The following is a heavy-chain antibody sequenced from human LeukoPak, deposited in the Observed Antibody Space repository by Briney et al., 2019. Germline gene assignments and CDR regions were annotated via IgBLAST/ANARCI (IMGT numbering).Heavy chain of an antibody. CDR2: ISGNSDRT. Sequence: GGSLRLXCAASGFTFNTYAMTWVRQAPGKGLEWVSDISGNSDRTNYADSVKGRFTISRDNSKNTLYLQLNSLRAGDTAVYYCSRNSGTYYGPSCYWGQGILVTVSS. CDR1: GFTFNTYA. D-gene: IGHD1-26*01. CDR3: SRNSGTYYGPSCY. V-gene: IGHV3-23*01. J-gene: IGHJ4*02.